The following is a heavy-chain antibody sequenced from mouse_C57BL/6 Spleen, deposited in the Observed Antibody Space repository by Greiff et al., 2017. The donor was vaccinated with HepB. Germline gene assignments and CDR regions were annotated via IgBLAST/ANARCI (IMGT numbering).Heavy chain of an antibody. CDR3: TGSNYYYAMDY. D-gene: IGHD2-5*01. Sequence: QVQLQQSGAELVRPGASVTLSCKASGYTFTDYEMHWVKQTPVHGLEWIGAIDPETGGTAYNQKFKGKAILTADKSSSTAYMELRSLTSEDSAVYYCTGSNYYYAMDYWGQGTSVTVSS. CDR2: IDPETGGT. J-gene: IGHJ4*01. V-gene: IGHV1-15*01. CDR1: GYTFTDYE.